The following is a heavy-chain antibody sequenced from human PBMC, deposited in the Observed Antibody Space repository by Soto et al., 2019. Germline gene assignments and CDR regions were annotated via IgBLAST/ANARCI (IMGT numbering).Heavy chain of an antibody. Sequence: EVQLVESGGGLVQPGGSLRLSCAASGFSFGSYWISWVRQAPGKGLEWVANIKEDGSEKYYVDSVKGRFTISRDNAKNSLYLQMNSLRAEDTAVYYRARDEGCGGGSCYSIWRYWGQGTLVTVSP. CDR1: GFSFGSYW. V-gene: IGHV3-7*01. CDR2: IKEDGSEK. CDR3: ARDEGCGGGSCYSIWRY. J-gene: IGHJ4*02. D-gene: IGHD2-15*01.